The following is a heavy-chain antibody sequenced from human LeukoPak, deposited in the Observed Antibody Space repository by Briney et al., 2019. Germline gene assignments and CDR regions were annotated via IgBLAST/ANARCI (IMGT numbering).Heavy chain of an antibody. V-gene: IGHV3-23*01. Sequence: GGSLRLSCAASGFTFSSYAMSWVRQAPGKGLEWVSAISGSGGSTYYADSVKGRFTISRDNSKNTLYLQMNSLRAEDTAVYYCAKDPIVVVVAATFDYWGQGTLVTVSS. CDR2: ISGSGGST. CDR3: AKDPIVVVVAATFDY. J-gene: IGHJ4*02. CDR1: GFTFSSYA. D-gene: IGHD2-15*01.